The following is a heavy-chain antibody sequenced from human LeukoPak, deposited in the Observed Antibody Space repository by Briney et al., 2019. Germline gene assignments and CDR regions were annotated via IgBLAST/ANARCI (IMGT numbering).Heavy chain of an antibody. CDR2: ISNNHSPT. CDR3: ARGAGRLADY. V-gene: IGHV3-11*01. D-gene: IGHD6-19*01. J-gene: IGHJ4*02. CDR1: GFTISDHY. Sequence: KPGGSLRLSCTASGFTISDHYMSWIREAPGKGLEWVSYISNNHSPTYYADSVRGRFTISRDNAKNSLYLQMDSLSAEDTAVYYCARGAGRLADYWGQGTLVTVSS.